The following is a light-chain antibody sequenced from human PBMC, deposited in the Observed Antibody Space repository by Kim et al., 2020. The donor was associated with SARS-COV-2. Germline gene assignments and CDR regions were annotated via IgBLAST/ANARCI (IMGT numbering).Light chain of an antibody. CDR2: CAS. V-gene: IGKV3-20*01. CDR3: QLSDNSPMYT. CDR1: QSFNSIY. Sequence: SPGESATLSCRASQSFNSIYLAWYQPKPGQAPRLLIDCASRRATGIPDRFSCSGSGTDFTLTISRLEPEDFAVYYCQLSDNSPMYTFGQGTKLEI. J-gene: IGKJ2*01.